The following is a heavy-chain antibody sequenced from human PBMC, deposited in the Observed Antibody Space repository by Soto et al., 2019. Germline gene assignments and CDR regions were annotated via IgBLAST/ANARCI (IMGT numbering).Heavy chain of an antibody. V-gene: IGHV1-69*01. CDR1: GGTFSSYA. CDR2: IIPIFCTA. D-gene: IGHD6-19*01. J-gene: IGHJ5*02. Sequence: QVQLVQSGAEVKKPGSSVKVSCKASGGTFSSYAISWVRQAPGQGLEWMGGIIPIFCTANYAQKFQGRVTITADDPARTAYRERSSLRSADTAVYYCERDKVAVAGTGGDWFYPWGQGTLVTVSS. CDR3: ERDKVAVAGTGGDWFYP.